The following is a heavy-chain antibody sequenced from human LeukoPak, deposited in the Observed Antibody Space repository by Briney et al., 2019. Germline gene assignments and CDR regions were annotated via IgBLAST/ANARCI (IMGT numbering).Heavy chain of an antibody. CDR1: GDSVSSNSAA. J-gene: IGHJ3*02. CDR2: TYYRSKWYN. Sequence: SQTLSLTCALSGDSVSSNSAAWNWIRQSPSRGLEWLVRTYYRSKWYNDYAVSVKSRITINPDTSKNQFSLQLNSVTPEDTAVYYCARNYDSSGYYFLDAFDIWGQGTMVTVSS. V-gene: IGHV6-1*01. CDR3: ARNYDSSGYYFLDAFDI. D-gene: IGHD3-22*01.